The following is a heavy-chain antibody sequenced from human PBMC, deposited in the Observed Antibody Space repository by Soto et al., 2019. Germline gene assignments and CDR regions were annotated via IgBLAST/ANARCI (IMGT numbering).Heavy chain of an antibody. CDR1: GFTFSSYW. V-gene: IGHV3-7*04. J-gene: IGHJ4*02. CDR3: ARLVSAAANDY. CDR2: IKGDGTEI. D-gene: IGHD1-26*01. Sequence: GGSLRLSCAASGFTFSSYWMSWVSQAPGKGLEWVANIKGDGTEIYYVDSVKGRFTISRDNAKNSLYLQMNSLRAEDTAVYYCARLVSAAANDYWGQGALVTVSS.